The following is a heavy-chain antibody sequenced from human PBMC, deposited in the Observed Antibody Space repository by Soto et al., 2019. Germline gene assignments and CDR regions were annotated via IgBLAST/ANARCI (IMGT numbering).Heavy chain of an antibody. Sequence: PSETLSLTCTVSGGSISNDVYYWSWIRQPPGKGLEWIGYIYYSGGTYYNPSLKSRVTISVDTSKNQFSLKLSSVTAADTAVYYCARDRRYYDSSGYFDLNAFDIWGQGTMVTVSS. J-gene: IGHJ3*02. CDR1: GGSISNDVYY. CDR3: ARDRRYYDSSGYFDLNAFDI. CDR2: IYYSGGT. D-gene: IGHD3-22*01. V-gene: IGHV4-30-4*01.